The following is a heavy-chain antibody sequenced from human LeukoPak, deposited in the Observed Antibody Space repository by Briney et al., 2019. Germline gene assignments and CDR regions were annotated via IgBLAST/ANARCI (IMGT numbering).Heavy chain of an antibody. J-gene: IGHJ4*02. CDR3: AKGEGGDGGWYGDY. Sequence: GGSLRLSCTVSGVTFSNYAMRWVRQAPGKGLEWVAVISYDGTDKYYADSVKGRFTISRDNSKNTLFLQMNSLRAEDTAMYYCAKGEGGDGGWYGDYWGQGTLVTVSS. D-gene: IGHD6-19*01. CDR1: GVTFSNYA. CDR2: ISYDGTDK. V-gene: IGHV3-30*04.